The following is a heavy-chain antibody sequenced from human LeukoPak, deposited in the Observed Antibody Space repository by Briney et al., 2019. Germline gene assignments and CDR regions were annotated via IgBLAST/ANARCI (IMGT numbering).Heavy chain of an antibody. Sequence: SETLSLTCAVYGGSFSGYDWSWIRQPPGKGLEWIGEINHSGSTNYNPSLKSRVTISVDTSKNQFSLKLSSVTAADTAVYYCARGPIPLRYFDYWGQGTLVTVSS. J-gene: IGHJ4*02. D-gene: IGHD3-9*01. CDR1: GGSFSGYD. CDR3: ARGPIPLRYFDY. CDR2: INHSGST. V-gene: IGHV4-34*01.